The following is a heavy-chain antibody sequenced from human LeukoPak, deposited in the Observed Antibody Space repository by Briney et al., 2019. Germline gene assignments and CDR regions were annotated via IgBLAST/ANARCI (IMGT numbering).Heavy chain of an antibody. CDR3: ARGLGYYYDSSGYGGFDY. D-gene: IGHD3-22*01. J-gene: IGHJ4*02. CDR1: GFTFSDYY. V-gene: IGHV3-11*04. Sequence: GSLRLSCAASGFTFSDYYMSWIRQAPGKGLEWVSYISSSGSTIYYADSVKGRFTISTDNAKNTLYLQMNSLRAEDTAVYYCARGLGYYYDSSGYGGFDYWGQGTLVTVSS. CDR2: ISSSGSTI.